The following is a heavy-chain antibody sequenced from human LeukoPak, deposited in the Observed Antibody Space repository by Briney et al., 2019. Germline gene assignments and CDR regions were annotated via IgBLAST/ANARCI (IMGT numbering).Heavy chain of an antibody. CDR1: GFTFSSYS. Sequence: PGGSLRLSCAASGFTFSSYSMNWVRQAPGKGLEWVSYISSSSSTIYYADSVKGRFTISRDNAKNSLYLQMNSLRAEDTAVYYCARVIRAAADIYYYYMDVWGKGTTVTISS. D-gene: IGHD6-13*01. V-gene: IGHV3-48*01. J-gene: IGHJ6*03. CDR2: ISSSSSTI. CDR3: ARVIRAAADIYYYYMDV.